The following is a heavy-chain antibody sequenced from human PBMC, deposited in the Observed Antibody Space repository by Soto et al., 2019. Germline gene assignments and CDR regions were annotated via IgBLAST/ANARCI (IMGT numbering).Heavy chain of an antibody. D-gene: IGHD3-10*01. CDR2: ISGIGGTT. V-gene: IGHV3-23*01. J-gene: IGHJ5*02. Sequence: EVQLLESGGGLVQPGGSLRLSCAASRFTFSSYAMSWVRQAPGKGLEWVSTISGIGGTTYYADSVKGRFTISRDNSKNTLYLQMNSLRAEDTAIYYCAKIYFGEYNWFDPWGQGTLVTVSS. CDR1: RFTFSSYA. CDR3: AKIYFGEYNWFDP.